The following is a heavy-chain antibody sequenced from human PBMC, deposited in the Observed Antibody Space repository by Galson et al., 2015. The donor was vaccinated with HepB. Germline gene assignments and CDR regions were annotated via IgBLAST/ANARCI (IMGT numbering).Heavy chain of an antibody. V-gene: IGHV3-23*01. CDR2: ISGSGSST. CDR1: GFTFSSYA. J-gene: IGHJ5*02. CDR3: AKTRDHRIAAAGMNWFDP. Sequence: SLRLSCAASGFTFSSYAMSWVRQAPGKGLEWVSAISGSGSSTYYADSVKGRFTISRDNSKNTLYLQMNSLRAEDTAVYYCAKTRDHRIAAAGMNWFDPWGQGTLVTISS. D-gene: IGHD6-13*01.